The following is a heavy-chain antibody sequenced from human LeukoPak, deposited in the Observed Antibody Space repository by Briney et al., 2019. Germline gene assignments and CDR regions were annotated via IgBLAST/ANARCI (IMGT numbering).Heavy chain of an antibody. V-gene: IGHV4-39*01. CDR1: GGSITTSGYY. CDR3: ARHWKYCKVGDCHDNWFDP. CDR2: MYYSGIT. D-gene: IGHD2-21*02. J-gene: IGHJ5*02. Sequence: PSETLSLTCSVSGGSITTSGYYWGWLRQPPGKGLEWIASMYYSGITYYNPSLKSRVTTSVDTSKNHFSLRLSSVTAADTAVYYCARHWKYCKVGDCHDNWFDPWGQGTLVTVSS.